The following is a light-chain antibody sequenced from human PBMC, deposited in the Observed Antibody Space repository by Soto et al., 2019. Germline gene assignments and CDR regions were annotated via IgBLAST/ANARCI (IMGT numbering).Light chain of an antibody. J-gene: IGLJ1*01. V-gene: IGLV2-14*01. CDR2: EVN. Sequence: SCTVSSSDVGSYTYVSWYQQHPGKAPKLIIYEVNNRPSWVSNRLSGSKSGNTASLTISGLQAEDEADYYCSSYTSSSTLYVFGTGTKVTVL. CDR1: SSDVGSYTY. CDR3: SSYTSSSTLYV.